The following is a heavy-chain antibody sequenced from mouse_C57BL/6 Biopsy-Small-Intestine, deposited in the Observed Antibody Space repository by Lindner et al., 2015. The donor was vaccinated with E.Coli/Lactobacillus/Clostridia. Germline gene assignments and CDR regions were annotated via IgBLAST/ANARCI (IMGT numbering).Heavy chain of an antibody. CDR2: IHPYNGAT. V-gene: IGHV1-19*01. J-gene: IGHJ3*01. Sequence: VQLQESGPVLVKPGASVKMSCKASGYTFTDYYMNWVKQSHGKSLEWIGIIHPYNGATSYNQKFRGTATLTVDKSSSTAYMELNSLTSEDSAVYYCARTRDEGFADWGQGTLVTVAA. CDR1: GYTFTDYY. D-gene: IGHD3-3*01. CDR3: ARTRDEGFAD.